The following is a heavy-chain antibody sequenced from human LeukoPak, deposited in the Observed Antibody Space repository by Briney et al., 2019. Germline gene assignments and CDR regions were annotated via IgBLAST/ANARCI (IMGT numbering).Heavy chain of an antibody. CDR3: TRDQTPYY. J-gene: IGHJ4*02. Sequence: GGSLRLSCTASGFTFGDYAMTWVRQAPGKGLEWVGLIRSKIYGGTPEYAASVKGRFTISRDDSKGIACLQMNSLKTEDTAVYYCTRDQTPYYWGQGTLVTVSS. CDR1: GFTFGDYA. V-gene: IGHV3-49*04. CDR2: IRSKIYGGTP.